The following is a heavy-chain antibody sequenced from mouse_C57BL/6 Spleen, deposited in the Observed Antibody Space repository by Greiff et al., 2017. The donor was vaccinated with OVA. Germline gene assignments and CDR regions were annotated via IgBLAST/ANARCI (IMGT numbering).Heavy chain of an antibody. D-gene: IGHD1-1*01. Sequence: VQLKESGPGLAKPSQTLSLTCSVTGYSITSDYWNWIRTFPGNKLEYMGYISYSGSPYYNPSLKSRISITRDTSKNQYDLQLNSVTTEDTATYYCARSSGSSYDYAMDYWGQGTSVTVSS. CDR1: GYSITSDY. CDR3: ARSSGSSYDYAMDY. V-gene: IGHV3-8*01. CDR2: ISYSGSP. J-gene: IGHJ4*01.